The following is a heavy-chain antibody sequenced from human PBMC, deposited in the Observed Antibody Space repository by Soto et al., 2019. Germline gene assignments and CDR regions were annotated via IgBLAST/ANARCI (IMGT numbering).Heavy chain of an antibody. D-gene: IGHD6-19*01. CDR1: GFTFSSYS. Sequence: GALRLSCAASGFTFSSYSMNWVRQAPGKGLEWVSSISSSSSYIYYADSVKGRFTISRDNAKNSLYLQMNSLRAEDTAVYYCARIEAVAGTGVGFDYWGQGTLVTVSS. CDR2: ISSSSSYI. V-gene: IGHV3-21*01. J-gene: IGHJ4*02. CDR3: ARIEAVAGTGVGFDY.